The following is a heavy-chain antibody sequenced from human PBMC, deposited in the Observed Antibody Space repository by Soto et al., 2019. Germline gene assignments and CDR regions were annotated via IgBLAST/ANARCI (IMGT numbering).Heavy chain of an antibody. CDR3: ARRECAFDL. J-gene: IGHJ3*01. Sequence: QVQLVQSGAEVKKPGSSVKVSCKASGGTFSSYAISWVRQAPGQGLEWMGGIITIFGTANYGQKFQGRVTITADESTSTDYMELSSLRSEDTAVYYCARRECAFDLWGPGKMVNGSS. CDR1: GGTFSSYA. V-gene: IGHV1-69*12. CDR2: IITIFGTA.